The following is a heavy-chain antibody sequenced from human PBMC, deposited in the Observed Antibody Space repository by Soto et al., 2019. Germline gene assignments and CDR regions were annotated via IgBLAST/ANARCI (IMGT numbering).Heavy chain of an antibody. Sequence: QVQLVQSGAEVKKPGSSVKVSCKASGGTFSSYAISWVRQAPGQGLEWMGGIIPIFGTANYAQKFQGRVTITADESTSTAYMELSRLRSEDTAVYYCARDLLDFYDNSRGFDYWGQGTLVTVSS. CDR2: IIPIFGTA. V-gene: IGHV1-69*01. CDR1: GGTFSSYA. J-gene: IGHJ4*02. CDR3: ARDLLDFYDNSRGFDY. D-gene: IGHD3-22*01.